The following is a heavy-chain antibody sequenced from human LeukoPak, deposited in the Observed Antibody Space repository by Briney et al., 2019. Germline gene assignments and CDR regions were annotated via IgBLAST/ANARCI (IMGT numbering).Heavy chain of an antibody. CDR3: AREKNRSLGYSYGLAY. Sequence: ASVKVSCKASGYTFISYGISWVRQAPGQGLEWMGWISIYNGKINYAQKFQGRVTMTTDTSTSTAYMELRSLRSDDTAVYYCAREKNRSLGYSYGLAYWGQGTLVTVSS. J-gene: IGHJ4*02. CDR1: GYTFISYG. V-gene: IGHV1-18*01. D-gene: IGHD5-18*01. CDR2: ISIYNGKI.